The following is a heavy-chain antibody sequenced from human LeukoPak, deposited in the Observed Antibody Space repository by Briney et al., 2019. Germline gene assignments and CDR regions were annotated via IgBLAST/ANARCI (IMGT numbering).Heavy chain of an antibody. CDR2: IGTNNGNT. Sequence: ASVKLSCKASGYTFTTYGISWVRQAPGQGLEWMGWIGTNNGNTNYAQKLQGRVTMGTDTSTSTAYMELRTLISDDTAVYYCTRSYGSGSYDYYYYGMDVWGQGTTVTVSS. D-gene: IGHD3-10*01. CDR3: TRSYGSGSYDYYYYGMDV. CDR1: GYTFTTYG. J-gene: IGHJ6*02. V-gene: IGHV1-18*01.